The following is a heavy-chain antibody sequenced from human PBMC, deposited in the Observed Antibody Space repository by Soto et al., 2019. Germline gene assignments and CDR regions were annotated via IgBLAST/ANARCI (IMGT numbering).Heavy chain of an antibody. CDR3: ARGPFSRIWFDP. V-gene: IGHV1-8*01. J-gene: IGHJ5*02. CDR1: GYTFTSYD. CDR2: MNPNSGNT. D-gene: IGHD2-15*01. Sequence: QVQLEQSGAEVKKPGASVKVSCKASGYTFTSYDINSVRQATGQGLEWMGWMNPNSGNTGYAQKFQGRVTMTGNSSTSTAYMELSSLRCEDTAVYYGARGPFSRIWFDPWGQGSLVTVSS.